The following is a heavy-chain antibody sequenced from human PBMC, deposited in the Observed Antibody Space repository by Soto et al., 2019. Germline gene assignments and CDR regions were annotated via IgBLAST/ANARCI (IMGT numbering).Heavy chain of an antibody. J-gene: IGHJ5*02. V-gene: IGHV4-39*01. CDR2: IYYSGST. CDR1: GGSISSSSYY. D-gene: IGHD5-18*01. Sequence: QLQLQESGPGLVKPSETLSLTCTVSGGSISSSSYYWGWIRQPPGKGLEWIGSIYYSGSTYYNPSLKSRVTISVDTSKNQFSLKLSSVTAADTAVYYCARHWVDTANRFDPWGQGTLVTVSS. CDR3: ARHWVDTANRFDP.